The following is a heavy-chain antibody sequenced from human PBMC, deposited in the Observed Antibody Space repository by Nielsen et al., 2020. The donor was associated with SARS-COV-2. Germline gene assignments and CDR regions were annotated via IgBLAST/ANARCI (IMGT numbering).Heavy chain of an antibody. Sequence: SETPSLTCTVSGGSISSYYWSWIRQPPGKGLEWIGYIYYSGSTNYNPSLKSRVTISVDTSKNQFSLKLSSVTAADTAVYYCARATYYYGSGSLSFDYWGQGTLVTVSS. D-gene: IGHD3-10*01. CDR1: GGSISSYY. V-gene: IGHV4-59*08. CDR3: ARATYYYGSGSLSFDY. CDR2: IYYSGST. J-gene: IGHJ4*02.